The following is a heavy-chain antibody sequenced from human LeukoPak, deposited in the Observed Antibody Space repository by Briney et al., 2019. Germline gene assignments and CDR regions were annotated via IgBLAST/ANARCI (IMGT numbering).Heavy chain of an antibody. D-gene: IGHD2-8*01. CDR2: TRYDGSNK. J-gene: IGHJ4*02. CDR3: AKGYCTNGVCYFDY. CDR1: GFTFSNYG. V-gene: IGHV3-30*02. Sequence: GGSLRLSCAASGFTFSNYGMHWVRQAPGKGLEWVAFTRYDGSNKYYADSVKGRFTISRDNSKNTLYLQMNSLRAEDTAVYYCAKGYCTNGVCYFDYWGQGTLVTVSS.